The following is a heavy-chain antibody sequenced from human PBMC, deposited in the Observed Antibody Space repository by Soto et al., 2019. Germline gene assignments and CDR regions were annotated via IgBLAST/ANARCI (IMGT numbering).Heavy chain of an antibody. Sequence: PVGSLRLSCAASGFPFTNYWMNWVRQTPGKGLMWVSRISPDGSDVGYADSVEGRFTVSRDNAKNTLYLQMLSLRAEDTAMYYCACWGHIVPVAPSDFDRWGQGTLVTVSS. V-gene: IGHV3-74*01. D-gene: IGHD2-8*02. J-gene: IGHJ4*02. CDR2: ISPDGSDV. CDR3: ACWGHIVPVAPSDFDR. CDR1: GFPFTNYW.